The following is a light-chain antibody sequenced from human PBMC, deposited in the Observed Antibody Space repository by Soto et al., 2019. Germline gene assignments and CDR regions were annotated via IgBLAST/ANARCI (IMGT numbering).Light chain of an antibody. CDR3: QQYGSARTWT. CDR2: GAS. CDR1: QSVSSSY. Sequence: ESVMTQYPATLSLYRGERATLTCRASQSVSSSYLAWYQQKPGQAPRLLIYGASSRATGIPDRFSGSGSGTDFTLTISRLEPEDFAVYYCQQYGSARTWTFGQGTKV. J-gene: IGKJ1*01. V-gene: IGKV3-20*01.